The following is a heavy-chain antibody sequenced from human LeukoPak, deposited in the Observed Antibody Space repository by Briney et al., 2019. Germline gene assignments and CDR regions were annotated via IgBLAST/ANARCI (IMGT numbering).Heavy chain of an antibody. V-gene: IGHV1-2*02. CDR3: AREYCSSTSCYNWFDP. Sequence: HWASVKVSCKASGYTFTGYYMHWVRQAPGQGLEWMGWINPNSGGTNYAQKFQGRVTMTRDTSISTAYMGLSRLRSDDTAVYYCAREYCSSTSCYNWFDPWGQGTLVTVSS. CDR2: INPNSGGT. CDR1: GYTFTGYY. D-gene: IGHD2-2*01. J-gene: IGHJ5*02.